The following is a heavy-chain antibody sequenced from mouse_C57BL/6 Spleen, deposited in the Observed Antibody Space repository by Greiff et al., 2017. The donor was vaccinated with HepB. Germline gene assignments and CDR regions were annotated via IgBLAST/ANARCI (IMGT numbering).Heavy chain of an antibody. CDR1: GFTFNTYA. V-gene: IGHV10-3*01. CDR3: VRGGIYYDYDGDAMDY. CDR2: IRSKSSNYAT. J-gene: IGHJ4*01. Sequence: GGGLVQPKGSLKLSCAASGFTFNTYAMHWVRQAPGKGLEWVARIRSKSSNYATYYADSVKDRFTISRDDSQSMLYLQMNNLKTEDTAMYYCVRGGIYYDYDGDAMDYWGQGTSVTVSS. D-gene: IGHD2-4*01.